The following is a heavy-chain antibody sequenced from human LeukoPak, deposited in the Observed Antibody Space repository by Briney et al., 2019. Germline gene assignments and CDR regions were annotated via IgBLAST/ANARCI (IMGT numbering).Heavy chain of an antibody. Sequence: QSGGSLRLSCAASGFTFSSYGMSWVRQAPGKGLEWVSGISRSGPTYYRDSVKGRFTISRDNSKDTLYLQMDSLRAEDTATYYCAKGESFAFAMWGQGTMVTVSS. CDR2: ISRSGPT. CDR3: AKGESFAFAM. CDR1: GFTFSSYG. V-gene: IGHV3-23*01. J-gene: IGHJ3*02.